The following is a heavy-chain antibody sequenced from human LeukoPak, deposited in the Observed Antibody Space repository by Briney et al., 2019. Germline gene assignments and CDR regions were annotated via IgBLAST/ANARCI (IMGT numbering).Heavy chain of an antibody. CDR2: IYYSGST. Sequence: SETPSLTCTVSGGSISSGDYCWSWIRQPPGKGLEWIGYIYYSGSTYYTPSLKSRVTISVDTSKNQFSLKLSSVTAADTAVYYCARVAHAFDIWGQGTMVTVSS. V-gene: IGHV4-30-4*01. CDR1: GGSISSGDYC. J-gene: IGHJ3*02. CDR3: ARVAHAFDI.